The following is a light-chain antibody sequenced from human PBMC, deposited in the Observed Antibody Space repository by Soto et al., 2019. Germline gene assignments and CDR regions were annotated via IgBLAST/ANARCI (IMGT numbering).Light chain of an antibody. V-gene: IGLV2-14*01. CDR2: DVS. CDR1: SSDVGGYNY. CDR3: SSYTCSSTYVV. Sequence: QSALTQPASVSGSPGQSITISCTGTSSDVGGYNYVSWYQQHPGKAPKLMIYDVSNRPSGVSNRFSGSKSANTASLTIYGYQAEDEADYSCSSYTCSSTYVVFGGGTKLTVL. J-gene: IGLJ2*01.